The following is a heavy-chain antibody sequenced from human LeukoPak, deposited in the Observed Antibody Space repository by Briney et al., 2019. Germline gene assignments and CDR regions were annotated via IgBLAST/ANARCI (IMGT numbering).Heavy chain of an antibody. CDR3: ARLMIPDILTGYYYYGMDV. V-gene: IGHV4-59*08. J-gene: IGHJ6*02. D-gene: IGHD3-9*01. Sequence: TSETLSLTCTVSGGSISSYYWSWIRQPPGKGLEWIGYIYYSGSTNYNPSLKSRVTISVDTSKNHFSLKLSSVTAADTAVYYCARLMIPDILTGYYYYGMDVWGQGTTVTVSS. CDR1: GGSISSYY. CDR2: IYYSGST.